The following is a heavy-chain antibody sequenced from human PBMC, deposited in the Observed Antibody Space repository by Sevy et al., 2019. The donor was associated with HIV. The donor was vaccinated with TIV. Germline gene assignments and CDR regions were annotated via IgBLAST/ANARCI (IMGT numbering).Heavy chain of an antibody. CDR1: GFTFDDYA. D-gene: IGHD1-26*01. CDR2: ISCDGGST. Sequence: GGSLRLSCAASGFTFDDYAMHWVRQAPGKGLEWVSLISCDGGSTYYADSVKGRFTISRDNSKNSLYLQMNSLRAEDTALYYCAKDSMKVGATAFYYYGMDVWVQGTTVTVSS. J-gene: IGHJ6*02. V-gene: IGHV3-43D*03. CDR3: AKDSMKVGATAFYYYGMDV.